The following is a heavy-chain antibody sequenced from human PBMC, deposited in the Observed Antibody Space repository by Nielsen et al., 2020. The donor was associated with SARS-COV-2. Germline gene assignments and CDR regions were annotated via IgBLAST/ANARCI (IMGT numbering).Heavy chain of an antibody. CDR3: AKDWGFGELYVRYYGMDV. D-gene: IGHD3-10*01. J-gene: IGHJ6*02. CDR2: ISGSGGST. V-gene: IGHV3-23*01. CDR1: GFTFSSYA. Sequence: GESLKISCAASGFTFSSYAMSWVRQAPGKGLEWVSAISGSGGSTYYADSVKGRFTISRDNSKNTLYLQMNSLRAEDTAVYYCAKDWGFGELYVRYYGMDVWGQGTTVTVSS.